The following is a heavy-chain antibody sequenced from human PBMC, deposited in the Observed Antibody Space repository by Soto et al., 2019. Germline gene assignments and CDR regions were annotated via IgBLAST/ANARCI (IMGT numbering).Heavy chain of an antibody. Sequence: EVQLLESGGGLVQPGGSLRLSCAASGFTFSSYAMSWVRQAPGKGLEWVSAISGSGGSTYYADSVKGRFTISRDNSKNTLYLQMNSLRAEDTAVYYCAKRLYHDSCGYYHYFDYWGQGTLVTVSS. V-gene: IGHV3-23*01. CDR2: ISGSGGST. CDR1: GFTFSSYA. D-gene: IGHD3-22*01. J-gene: IGHJ4*02. CDR3: AKRLYHDSCGYYHYFDY.